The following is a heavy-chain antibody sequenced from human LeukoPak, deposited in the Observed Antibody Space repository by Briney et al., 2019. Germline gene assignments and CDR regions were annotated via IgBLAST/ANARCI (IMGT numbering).Heavy chain of an antibody. D-gene: IGHD3-16*01. V-gene: IGHV4-39*01. CDR2: IYHSGST. Sequence: PSETLSLTCSVSDGSISSNTFNWGWIRQPPGKGLEWIGTIYHSGSTYYNPSLMSRVTISVDTSKNQFSLKLSSVTAADTAVYYCARGGRWFDPWGQGTLVTVSS. CDR3: ARGGRWFDP. CDR1: DGSISSNTFN. J-gene: IGHJ5*02.